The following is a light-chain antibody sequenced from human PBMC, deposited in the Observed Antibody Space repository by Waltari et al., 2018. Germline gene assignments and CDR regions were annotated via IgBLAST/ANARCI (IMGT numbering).Light chain of an antibody. J-gene: IGKJ5*01. Sequence: IELTQAPDTLSVSPGETVNLSCRASQTINSNLAWYHQGPGQPPRLPLHAAATRAPRVPARFIGSRSGTEFTLTISHLQSEDFAFYYCHQYSLGPPITFGQGTRLEIK. CDR3: HQYSLGPPIT. CDR1: QTINSN. CDR2: AAA. V-gene: IGKV3-15*01.